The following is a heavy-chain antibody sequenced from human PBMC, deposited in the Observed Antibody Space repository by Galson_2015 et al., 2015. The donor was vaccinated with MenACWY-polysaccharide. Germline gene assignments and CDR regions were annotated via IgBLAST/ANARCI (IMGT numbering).Heavy chain of an antibody. V-gene: IGHV1-46*01. J-gene: IGHJ5*01. CDR2: INPSAGTI. CDR3: ARSYCAGDCPKRDFDS. CDR1: GYTFSSYN. Sequence: SVKASCKASGYTFSSYNMNWVRQAPGQGLEWMGIINPSAGTITYAQNFQGRVTMTRDTSTSTVYMELSSLRSDDTAVYYCARSYCAGDCPKRDFDSWGQGTLVTVSS. D-gene: IGHD2-21*02.